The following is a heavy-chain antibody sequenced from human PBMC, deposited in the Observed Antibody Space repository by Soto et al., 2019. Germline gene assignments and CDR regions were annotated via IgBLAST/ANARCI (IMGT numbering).Heavy chain of an antibody. D-gene: IGHD6-13*01. J-gene: IGHJ4*02. Sequence: EVQLLESGGGLVQPGGSLRLSCTASGFTFSRHAMTWVRQAPGKELEWVSGLRGSGGSIYYGDSLKGRFTISRDNSMNTLYLQMNTRKAEDTAIYYCAKVSSSWYAGFFDLWGQGTLVTVSS. CDR3: AKVSSSWYAGFFDL. V-gene: IGHV3-23*01. CDR2: LRGSGGSI. CDR1: GFTFSRHA.